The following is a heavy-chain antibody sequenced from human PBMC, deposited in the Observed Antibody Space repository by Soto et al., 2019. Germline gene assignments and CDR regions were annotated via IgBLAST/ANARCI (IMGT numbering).Heavy chain of an antibody. Sequence: QVQLVQSGAEVKKPGASVKISCKASGYTFTSDDFNWVRQATGQGREWMGWMNPNNGNTGYAQKFQGRVTMTRDTSISTAYMEQSSLTSDDTAVFYRAKGPRNGGFDYWGQGTLVTVSS. CDR2: MNPNNGNT. V-gene: IGHV1-8*01. CDR3: AKGPRNGGFDY. CDR1: GYTFTSDD. J-gene: IGHJ4*02. D-gene: IGHD7-27*01.